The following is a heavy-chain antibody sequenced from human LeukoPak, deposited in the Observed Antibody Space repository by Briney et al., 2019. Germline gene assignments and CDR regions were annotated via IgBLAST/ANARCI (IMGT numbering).Heavy chain of an antibody. Sequence: GGSLRLSCAASGFTFSDYYMSWIRQAPGKGLERVSYISSSGSTIYYADSVKGRFTISRDNSKNTLYLQMNSLRAEDTAVYYCARGEAADYGDYGPLDYWGQGTLVTVSS. J-gene: IGHJ4*02. D-gene: IGHD4-17*01. V-gene: IGHV3-11*04. CDR1: GFTFSDYY. CDR2: ISSSGSTI. CDR3: ARGEAADYGDYGPLDY.